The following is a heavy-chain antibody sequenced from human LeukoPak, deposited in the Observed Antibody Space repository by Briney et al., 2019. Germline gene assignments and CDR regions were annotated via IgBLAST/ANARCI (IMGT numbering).Heavy chain of an antibody. V-gene: IGHV3-64D*06. CDR3: VKRGRQGDYAYDS. D-gene: IGHD4-17*01. CDR1: GFTFSIYA. CDR2: ISTDGGST. Sequence: GGSLRLSCSAAGFTFSIYAMHWVRQAPGKGLEYVSSISTDGGSTYYADSVKGRFTISRDNSKNTLYLQMSSLRAEDTAAYYCVKRGRQGDYAYDSWGQGTLVTVSS. J-gene: IGHJ4*02.